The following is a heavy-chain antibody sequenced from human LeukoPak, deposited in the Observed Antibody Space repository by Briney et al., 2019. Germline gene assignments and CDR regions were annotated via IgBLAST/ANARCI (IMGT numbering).Heavy chain of an antibody. D-gene: IGHD4-17*01. Sequence: GGSLRLSCAGSGFTFTNYAMIWVRQAPGKGLEWVSAITGRGGHTYYADSVKGRFTISRDNSKNTLYLKMNSLRAEDTAVYYCAKDRNGDYVGAFDFQRWGQGTQVTVSS. CDR1: GFTFTNYA. V-gene: IGHV3-23*01. CDR3: AKDRNGDYVGAFDFQR. J-gene: IGHJ1*01. CDR2: ITGRGGHT.